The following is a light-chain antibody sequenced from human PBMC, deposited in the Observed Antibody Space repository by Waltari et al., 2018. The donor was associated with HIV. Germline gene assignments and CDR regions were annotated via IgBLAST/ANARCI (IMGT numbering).Light chain of an antibody. V-gene: IGLV2-14*03. Sequence: QSALTQPASVSWSPGPSITLSCTAPRTAIRVSNYVSCYQQPPAKAPKLMIYDVTNRPSGVSNRFSGSKSGNTAALTISGLQAEDEADYYCSSYRRTAVVFGGGTKLTVL. CDR3: SSYRRTAVV. CDR2: DVT. CDR1: RTAIRVSNY. J-gene: IGLJ2*01.